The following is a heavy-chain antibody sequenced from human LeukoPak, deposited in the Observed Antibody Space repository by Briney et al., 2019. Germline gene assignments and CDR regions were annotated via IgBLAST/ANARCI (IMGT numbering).Heavy chain of an antibody. V-gene: IGHV4-34*01. Sequence: SETLSLTCAVYGGSFSGYYWSWIRQPPGKGLEWIGEINHSGSTNYNPSLKSRVTISVDTSKNQFSLKLSSVTAADTAVHYCARGPDYGGHWGQGTLVTVSS. CDR2: INHSGST. CDR3: ARGPDYGGH. CDR1: GGSFSGYY. J-gene: IGHJ4*02. D-gene: IGHD4-17*01.